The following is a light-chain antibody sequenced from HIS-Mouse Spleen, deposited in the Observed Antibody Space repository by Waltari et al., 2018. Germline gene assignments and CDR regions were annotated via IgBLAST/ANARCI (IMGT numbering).Light chain of an antibody. J-gene: IGKJ1*01. Sequence: DIQMTQSPSSLSASLGDRFTITCLASQSISSYLNWYQQKPGKAPKLLIYAASSLQSGVPSRFSGSGSGTDFTLTISSLQPEDFATYYCQQSYSTPRTFGQGTKVEIK. CDR2: AAS. CDR1: QSISSY. CDR3: QQSYSTPRT. V-gene: IGKV1-39*01.